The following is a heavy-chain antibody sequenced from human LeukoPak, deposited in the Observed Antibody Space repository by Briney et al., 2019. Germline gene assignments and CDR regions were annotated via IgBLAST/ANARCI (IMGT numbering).Heavy chain of an antibody. CDR3: ARSGLPYDFWSGSLFYYFDY. CDR1: GGSISGYY. J-gene: IGHJ4*02. D-gene: IGHD3-3*01. Sequence: SETLSLTRTVSGGSISGYYWSWIRQPPGKGLEWIGYIYYSGSTNYNPSLKSRVTISVDTSKNQFSLKLSSVTAADTAVYYCARSGLPYDFWSGSLFYYFDYWGQGTLVTVSS. V-gene: IGHV4-59*01. CDR2: IYYSGST.